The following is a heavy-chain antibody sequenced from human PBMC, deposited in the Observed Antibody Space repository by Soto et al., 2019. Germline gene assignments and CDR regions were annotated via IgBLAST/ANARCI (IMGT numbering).Heavy chain of an antibody. Sequence: SETVSLTCTVSGDDISFYNWNWIRQSPGKGLEWIGYSYSSGSTNYNPSLKSRVTISVDTPKNQFSLQLTYVTAADPAGHYPGRGDSTTHGDSFDCWGQGTMVTVSS. CDR1: GDDISFYN. J-gene: IGHJ3*01. CDR3: GRGDSTTHGDSFDC. D-gene: IGHD6-13*01. V-gene: IGHV4-59*01. CDR2: SYSSGST.